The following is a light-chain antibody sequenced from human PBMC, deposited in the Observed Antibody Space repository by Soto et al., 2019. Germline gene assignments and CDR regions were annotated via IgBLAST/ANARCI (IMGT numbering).Light chain of an antibody. CDR2: VNS. J-gene: IGLJ3*02. CDR3: QSYDSSLSGSV. CDR1: SSNIGAGFD. Sequence: QSALTQPPSVSGVPGQRVTISCTGTSSNIGAGFDVHWYQQLPGTAPKLLIFVNSDRPSGVPDRFSGSKSGTSASLAITGLQAEDEAEYYCQSYDSSLSGSVFGGGTKLTVL. V-gene: IGLV1-40*01.